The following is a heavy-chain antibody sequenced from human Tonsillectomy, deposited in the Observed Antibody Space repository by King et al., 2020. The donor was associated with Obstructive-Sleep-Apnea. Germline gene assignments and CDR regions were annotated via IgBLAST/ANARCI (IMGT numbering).Heavy chain of an antibody. CDR1: GDSISSSGYY. CDR3: ARTGWDQTGYYYYGMDV. V-gene: IGHV4-39*07. D-gene: IGHD1-26*01. CDR2: IFYSGTT. J-gene: IGHJ6*02. Sequence: QLQESGPGLVKPSETLSLTCSVSGDSISSSGYYWGWIRQPPGKGLEWIGSIFYSGTTYYNPSLKSRVTISVDTSKNQFSLKVTSVTAADTAVYYCARTGWDQTGYYYYGMDVWGQGTTVTVSS.